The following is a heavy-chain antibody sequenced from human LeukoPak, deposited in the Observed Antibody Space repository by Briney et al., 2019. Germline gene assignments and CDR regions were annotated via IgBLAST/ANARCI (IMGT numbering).Heavy chain of an antibody. CDR3: ARSQLGIDWYFDL. CDR2: IYASGST. V-gene: IGHV4-4*09. Sequence: SETLSLTCAVSGVSISRYYWSCIRQPPGKGLEWIGHIYASGSTTYSPSLKSRVTISVDTSETQFTLKLSSVTAADTAVCYCARSQLGIDWYFDLWGRGTLVTVSS. D-gene: IGHD7-27*01. CDR1: GVSISRYY. J-gene: IGHJ2*01.